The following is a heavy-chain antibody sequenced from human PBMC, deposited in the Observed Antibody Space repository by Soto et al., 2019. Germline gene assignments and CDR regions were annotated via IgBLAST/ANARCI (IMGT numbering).Heavy chain of an antibody. J-gene: IGHJ4*02. V-gene: IGHV3-23*01. D-gene: IGHD6-13*01. CDR1: GFSLSSYA. CDR3: AKGWSSTDY. CDR2: ITISGGNT. Sequence: GSLXLSCAASGFSLSSYAMNWVRQAQGKGLEWVSRITISGGNTYYADSVKGRFTISRDNSKNTLYLQMSSLRAEDTALYYCAKGWSSTDYWGQGTLVTVSS.